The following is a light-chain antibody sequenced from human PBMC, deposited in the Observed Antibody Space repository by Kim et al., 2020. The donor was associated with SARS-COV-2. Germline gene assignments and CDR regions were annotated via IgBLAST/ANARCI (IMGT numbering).Light chain of an antibody. CDR2: RDI. CDR1: NIGGKN. J-gene: IGLJ3*02. Sequence: SYELTQPLSVSVALGQTAKIPCGGMNIGGKNVHWYQQKAGPAPLLVIFRDITRPSGIPERFSHSNSGNAASLTITGAQAGDEADYYCLVLDTGPFVFGGG. V-gene: IGLV3-9*01. CDR3: LVLDTGPFV.